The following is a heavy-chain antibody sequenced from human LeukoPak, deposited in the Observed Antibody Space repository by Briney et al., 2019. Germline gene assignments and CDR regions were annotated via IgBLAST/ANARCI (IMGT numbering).Heavy chain of an antibody. D-gene: IGHD3-10*01. V-gene: IGHV1-2*04. CDR2: INPNSGGT. CDR1: GYTFTGYY. CDR3: ASLYYGSGSYGRYNPPFDY. J-gene: IGHJ4*02. Sequence: ASVKVSCKASGYTFTGYYMHWVRQAPGQGLEWMGRINPNSGGTNYAQKFQGWVTMTRDTSISTAYMELSRLRSDDTAVYYCASLYYGSGSYGRYNPPFDYWGQGTLVTVSS.